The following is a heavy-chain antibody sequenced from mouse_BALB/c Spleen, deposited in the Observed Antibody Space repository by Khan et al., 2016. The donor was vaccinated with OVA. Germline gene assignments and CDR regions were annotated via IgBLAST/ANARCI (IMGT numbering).Heavy chain of an antibody. CDR3: ARTARIKY. J-gene: IGHJ2*01. CDR2: ISYSGST. CDR1: GYSITSGYV. V-gene: IGHV3-2*02. Sequence: EVQLQESGPGLVKPSQSLSLTCTVTGYSITSGYVWNWIRQFPGNILEWMGYISYSGSTNYNPSLKSRISITLDTSKNQFFLQLNSEITEDTATYYCARTARIKYWGQGTTLTVSS. D-gene: IGHD1-2*01.